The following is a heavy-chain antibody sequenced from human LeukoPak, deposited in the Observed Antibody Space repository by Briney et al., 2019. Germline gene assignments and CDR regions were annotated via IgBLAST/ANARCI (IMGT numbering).Heavy chain of an antibody. CDR1: GFTVSSNY. V-gene: IGHV3-53*01. CDR3: ARARNGGDFDY. J-gene: IGHJ4*02. CDR2: IYSGGST. D-gene: IGHD3-16*01. Sequence: QPGGSLRLSCAASGFTVSSNYMSWVRQAPGKGLEWVSVIYSGGSTYYADSVRGRFTISRDNSKNTLYLQMNSLRAEDTAVYYCARARNGGDFDYWGQGTLVTVSS.